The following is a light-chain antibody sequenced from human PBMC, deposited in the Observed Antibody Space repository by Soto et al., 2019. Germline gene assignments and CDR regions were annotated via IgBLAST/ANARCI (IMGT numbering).Light chain of an antibody. CDR2: SAS. CDR1: QSVSSN. V-gene: IGKV3-15*01. Sequence: EIVMTRSPATLSVSPGERATLSCRASQSVSSNLAWYQQKPGQAPRLLIYSASTRATGIPASFTGSGSGTEFTLTISSLQSEDFAVYYCQQYNNWPRTFGQGTKLEIK. CDR3: QQYNNWPRT. J-gene: IGKJ2*01.